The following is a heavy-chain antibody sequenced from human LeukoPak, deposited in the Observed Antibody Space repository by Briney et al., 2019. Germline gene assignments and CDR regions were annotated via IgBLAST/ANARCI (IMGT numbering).Heavy chain of an antibody. CDR2: IYSDGTI. CDR3: ARDSGTTGEVKFDP. J-gene: IGHJ5*02. CDR1: GGSISRYY. Sequence: SQTLSLTCTVSGGSISRYYWSWIRQPAGKGLEWIGRIYSDGTITYNPSLQGRLTMSIDTSKNQFSLKLSFVTAADTAVYYCARDSGTTGEVKFDPWGQGTLVTVSS. D-gene: IGHD4-17*01. V-gene: IGHV4-4*07.